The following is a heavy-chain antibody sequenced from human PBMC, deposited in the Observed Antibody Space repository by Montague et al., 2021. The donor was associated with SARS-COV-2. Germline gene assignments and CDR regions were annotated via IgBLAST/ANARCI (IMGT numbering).Heavy chain of an antibody. Sequence: SETLSLTCTVSGGSISRPDDYGGWIRQSPGKGWEWIGSISYAGRTYYNPSLRSRVSFSMDTSKNHFSLSLNSVTAADTAVYFCARQLPSYCSTNKCYPYYFDVWGQGALVTVST. CDR3: ARQLPSYCSTNKCYPYYFDV. J-gene: IGHJ4*02. V-gene: IGHV4-39*01. CDR2: ISYAGRT. D-gene: IGHD2-2*01. CDR1: GGSISRPDDY.